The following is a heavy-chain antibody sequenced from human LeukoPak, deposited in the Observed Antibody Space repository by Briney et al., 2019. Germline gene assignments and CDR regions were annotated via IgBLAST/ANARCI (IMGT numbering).Heavy chain of an antibody. CDR2: IKFDGSDK. J-gene: IGHJ5*02. V-gene: IGHV3-33*01. Sequence: GGSLRLSCAASGFTFSRNDMDWVRQAPGKGLEWVTFIKFDGSDKYYADSVKGRFTISRDNSKNTLFLQMNSLRAEDTAVYYCARPIVRFEYNWFDPWGQGTLVTVSS. D-gene: IGHD3-10*02. CDR3: ARPIVRFEYNWFDP. CDR1: GFTFSRND.